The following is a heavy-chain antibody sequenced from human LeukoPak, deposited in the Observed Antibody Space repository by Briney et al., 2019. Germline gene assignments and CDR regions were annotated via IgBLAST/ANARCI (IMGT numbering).Heavy chain of an antibody. D-gene: IGHD6-19*01. Sequence: SQTLSLTCTVSGDSISSGDYYWSWIRQPPGKGLEWVGEINHSGSTNSNPSLKSRVTISVDTSKNQFSLKLSTVTAADTAVYYCARGSFSGWYVAYWGQGTLVTVSS. V-gene: IGHV4-30-4*08. CDR3: ARGSFSGWYVAY. J-gene: IGHJ4*02. CDR2: INHSGST. CDR1: GDSISSGDYY.